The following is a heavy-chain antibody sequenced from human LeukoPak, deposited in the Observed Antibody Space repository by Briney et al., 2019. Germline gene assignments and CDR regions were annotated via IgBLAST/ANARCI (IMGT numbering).Heavy chain of an antibody. CDR2: IYPGDSDT. Sequence: GESLKISCKGSGYSFTSYWIGWVRQMPGKGLEWMGIIYPGDSDTRYSPSFQGQVTISAGKSISTAYLQWSSLKASDTAMYYCARRGYSGYDHYYYYGMDVWGQGTTVTASS. V-gene: IGHV5-51*01. CDR3: ARRGYSGYDHYYYYGMDV. CDR1: GYSFTSYW. J-gene: IGHJ6*02. D-gene: IGHD5-12*01.